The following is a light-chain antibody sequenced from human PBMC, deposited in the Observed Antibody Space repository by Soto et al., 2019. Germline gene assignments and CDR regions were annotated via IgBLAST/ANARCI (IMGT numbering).Light chain of an antibody. CDR3: QTWGTGIHYV. CDR2: LNSDGSY. J-gene: IGLJ1*01. CDR1: SGHSSYA. Sequence: QPVLTQSPSASASLGASVKLTCTLSSGHSSYAIAWHQQQPEKGPRYLMKLNSDGSYSKGDGIPDRFSGSSSGAERYLTISSLQSEDEADYYCQTWGTGIHYVFGTGTKLTVL. V-gene: IGLV4-69*01.